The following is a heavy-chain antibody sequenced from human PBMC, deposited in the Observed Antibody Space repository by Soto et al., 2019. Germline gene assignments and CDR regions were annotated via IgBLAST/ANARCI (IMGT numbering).Heavy chain of an antibody. CDR1: GGTFSSYA. V-gene: IGHV1-69*13. CDR2: IIPIFGTA. Sequence: SVNVSCKASGGTFSSYAISWVRQAPGQGLEWMGGIIPIFGTANYAQKFQGRVTITADESTSTAYMELSSLRSEDTAVYYCARHMIVVVNRAFDYWGQGTLVAVSS. J-gene: IGHJ4*02. D-gene: IGHD3-22*01. CDR3: ARHMIVVVNRAFDY.